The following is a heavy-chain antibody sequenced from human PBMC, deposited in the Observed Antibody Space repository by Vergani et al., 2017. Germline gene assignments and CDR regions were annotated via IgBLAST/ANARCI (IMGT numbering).Heavy chain of an antibody. D-gene: IGHD5-12*01. J-gene: IGHJ4*02. V-gene: IGHV3-23*04. Sequence: EVQLVESGGDLVQPGGSLRLSCAASGFTFRNYAMTWVRQAPGKGLEWVSIISDNGGTTYYADSVKGRFTISRDNSKNTLHLQMNSLRADDTAVYYCTKGSRGYTGYFFDYWGQGTLATVSS. CDR3: TKGSRGYTGYFFDY. CDR1: GFTFRNYA. CDR2: ISDNGGTT.